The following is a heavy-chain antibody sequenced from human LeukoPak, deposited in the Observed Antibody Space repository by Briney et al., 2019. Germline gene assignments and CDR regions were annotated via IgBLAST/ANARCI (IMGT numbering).Heavy chain of an antibody. CDR2: INDSGGNT. D-gene: IGHD3-10*01. J-gene: IGHJ4*02. CDR3: AKTSAGIRGGYFDY. CDR1: GFTFSSYA. V-gene: IGHV3-23*01. Sequence: GGSLRLSCAASGFTFSSYAMSWVRQAPGKGLEWVPLINDSGGNTYYADSVKGRFTVSRDNSKNTLFLQMSSLRAEDTAVYYCAKTSAGIRGGYFDYWGQGTLVTVSS.